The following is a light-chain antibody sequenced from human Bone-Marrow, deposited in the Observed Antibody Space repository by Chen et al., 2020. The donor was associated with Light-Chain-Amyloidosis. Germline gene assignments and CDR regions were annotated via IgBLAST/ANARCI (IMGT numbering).Light chain of an antibody. CDR2: AAS. CDR1: QGISSY. Sequence: DIQLTQSPSVLSASVGDRVTIPGRASQGISSYLAWYLQKPGKAPTLLVYAASTLHSGVPSRFRGSGSGTEFTLTISSLQPEDFATYYCQQLNSYPSLTFGGGTKVEIK. V-gene: IGKV1-9*01. CDR3: QQLNSYPSLT. J-gene: IGKJ4*01.